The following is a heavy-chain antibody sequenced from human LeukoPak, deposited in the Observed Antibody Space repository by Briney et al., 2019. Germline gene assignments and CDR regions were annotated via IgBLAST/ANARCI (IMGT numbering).Heavy chain of an antibody. CDR3: AKDTAAGECTGGNCYSYFDY. D-gene: IGHD2-15*01. V-gene: IGHV3-30*18. CDR2: ISYDGSNK. CDR1: GFTFTSYG. Sequence: GRSLRLSCAASGFTFTSYGMHWVRQAPGKGLEWLALISYDGSNKYSADSVKGRFTISRDNSKNTLYLQMDSLRADDTAVYYCAKDTAAGECTGGNCYSYFDYWGQGTLVTVSS. J-gene: IGHJ4*02.